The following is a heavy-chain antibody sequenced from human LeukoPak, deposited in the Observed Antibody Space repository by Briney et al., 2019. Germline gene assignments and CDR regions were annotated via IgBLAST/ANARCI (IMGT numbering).Heavy chain of an antibody. V-gene: IGHV4-39*07. D-gene: IGHD2-2*01. CDR1: GGSISSSSYY. CDR2: IYYSGST. CDR3: ARGIVVVPAANWFDP. Sequence: PSETLSLTCTVPGGSISSSSYYWGWIRQPPGKGLEWIGSIYYSGSTYYNPSLKSRVTISVDMSKNQFSLKLSSVTAADTAVYYCARGIVVVPAANWFDPWGQGTLVTVSS. J-gene: IGHJ5*02.